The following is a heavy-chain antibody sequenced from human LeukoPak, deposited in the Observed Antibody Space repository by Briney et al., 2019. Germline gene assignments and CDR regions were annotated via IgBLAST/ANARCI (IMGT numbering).Heavy chain of an antibody. D-gene: IGHD2-2*01. J-gene: IGHJ4*02. CDR2: IYYSGST. Sequence: KPSETLSLTCTVSGGSISSYYWSWIRQPPGKGLEWIGYIYYSGSTNYNPSLKSRVTISVDTSKNQFSLKLSSVTAADTAVYYCARSDIVVVPAATFDYWGQGTLVTVSS. CDR1: GGSISSYY. V-gene: IGHV4-59*01. CDR3: ARSDIVVVPAATFDY.